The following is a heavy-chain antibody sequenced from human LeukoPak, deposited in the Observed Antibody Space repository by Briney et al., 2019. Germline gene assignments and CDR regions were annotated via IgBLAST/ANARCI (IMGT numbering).Heavy chain of an antibody. Sequence: SETLSLTCTVSGDSISSYYWSWIRQPPGKGLEWIGYIYNSGGTSYIPSLKGRVTISIDTSKNQFSLELSSVTAADSAVYYCARPTRLSTSPDRYYLDYWGQGTLVTVSS. CDR2: IYNSGGT. CDR1: GDSISSYY. CDR3: ARPTRLSTSPDRYYLDY. J-gene: IGHJ4*02. V-gene: IGHV4-4*09. D-gene: IGHD6-6*01.